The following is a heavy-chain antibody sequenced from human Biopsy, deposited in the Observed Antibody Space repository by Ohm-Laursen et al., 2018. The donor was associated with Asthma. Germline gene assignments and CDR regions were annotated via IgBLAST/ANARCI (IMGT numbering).Heavy chain of an antibody. D-gene: IGHD1-26*01. CDR3: ARAGALIVGATMGY. CDR2: ISAYNGNT. V-gene: IGHV1-18*04. CDR1: GYTFTSYY. J-gene: IGHJ4*02. Sequence: ASVKVSCKASGYTFTSYYMHWVRQAPGQGLEWMGWISAYNGNTNYAQKLQGRVTMTTDTSTSTVYMELSSLRSEDTAVYYCARAGALIVGATMGYWGQGTLVTVSS.